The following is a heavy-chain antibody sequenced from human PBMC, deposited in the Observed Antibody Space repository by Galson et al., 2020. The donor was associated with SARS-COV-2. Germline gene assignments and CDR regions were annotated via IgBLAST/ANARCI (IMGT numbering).Heavy chain of an antibody. CDR1: GDSISSNKW. D-gene: IGHD3-10*01. J-gene: IGHJ5*02. Sequence: ASETLSLTCAVSGDSISSNKWWTWARQSPGKGLEWIGEIHPRGSTNYNPSLKSRLNISVDKSKNQFSLRLSSVTAADTAIYYCARGGDWRFDPWGQGTLVTVSS. V-gene: IGHV4-4*02. CDR2: IHPRGST. CDR3: ARGGDWRFDP.